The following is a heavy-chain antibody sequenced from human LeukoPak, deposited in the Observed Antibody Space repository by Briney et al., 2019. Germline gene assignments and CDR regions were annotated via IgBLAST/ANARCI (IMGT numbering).Heavy chain of an antibody. V-gene: IGHV1-18*01. D-gene: IGHD6-19*01. J-gene: IGHJ4*02. Sequence: ASVKVSCKASGYTFTNYGISWARQAPGQGLEWMGWINTYNGNTNYAQKLRGRVTMTTDTSTSTAYMELRSLRSDDTAVYYCARDPHEFSSGWSQFDYWGQGTLVTVSS. CDR1: GYTFTNYG. CDR2: INTYNGNT. CDR3: ARDPHEFSSGWSQFDY.